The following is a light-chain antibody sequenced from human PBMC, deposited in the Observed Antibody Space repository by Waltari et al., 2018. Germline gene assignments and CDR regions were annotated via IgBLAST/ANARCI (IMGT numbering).Light chain of an antibody. Sequence: EIVLTQSQGTLPLSPGERATLSCRASQCVSSSYLAWYQQQPGQAPRLLIYGAASRATGIPDRFSGSVSGTDFTLTISRLEPEDFAVYYCQQYVSSPRTFGQGTKLEIK. CDR3: QQYVSSPRT. CDR1: QCVSSSY. V-gene: IGKV3-20*01. CDR2: GAA. J-gene: IGKJ2*01.